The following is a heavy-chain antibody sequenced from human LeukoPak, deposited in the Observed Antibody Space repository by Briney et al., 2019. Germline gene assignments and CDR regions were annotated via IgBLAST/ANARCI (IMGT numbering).Heavy chain of an antibody. CDR3: AKEGTMTPGVTFDY. CDR1: GFTFSNEN. V-gene: IGHV3-48*02. D-gene: IGHD3-10*01. Sequence: GGSLRLSCVGSGFTFSNENMNWVRQAPVKELEWVSYISGSTTVIFYADSVRGRFTVSRDNAKKSLYLQMNSLSDEDTAVYYYAKEGTMTPGVTFDYWGQGTLVTVSS. J-gene: IGHJ4*02. CDR2: ISGSTTVI.